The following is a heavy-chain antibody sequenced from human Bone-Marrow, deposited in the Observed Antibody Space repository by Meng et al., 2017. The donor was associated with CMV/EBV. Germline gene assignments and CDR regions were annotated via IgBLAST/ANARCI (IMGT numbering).Heavy chain of an antibody. D-gene: IGHD2-2*02. Sequence: GGSLRLSCAASGFTFSSYGMHWVRQAPGKGLEWVSAISGSGGSTYYADSVKGRFTISRDNSKNTLYLQMNSLRAEDTAVYYCAIGSQYQLLYDWGQGTLVTVSS. J-gene: IGHJ4*02. CDR1: GFTFSSYG. CDR2: ISGSGGST. V-gene: IGHV3-23*01. CDR3: AIGSQYQLLYD.